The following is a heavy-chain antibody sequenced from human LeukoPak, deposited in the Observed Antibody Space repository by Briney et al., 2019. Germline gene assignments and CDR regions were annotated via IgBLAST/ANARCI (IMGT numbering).Heavy chain of an antibody. CDR2: IRYDGSNK. CDR3: AKDLPPAAIPPRPAFDI. V-gene: IGHV3-30*02. D-gene: IGHD2-2*01. CDR1: GFTFTTHG. J-gene: IGHJ3*02. Sequence: GGSLRLSCAASGFTFTTHGLHWVRQAPGKGLEWVAFIRYDGSNKYYADSVKGRFTISRDNSKNTLYLQMNSLRAEDTAVYYCAKDLPPAAIPPRPAFDIWGQGTMVTVSS.